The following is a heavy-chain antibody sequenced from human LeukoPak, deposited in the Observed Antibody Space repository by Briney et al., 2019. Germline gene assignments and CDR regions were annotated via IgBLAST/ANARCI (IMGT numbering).Heavy chain of an antibody. D-gene: IGHD3-9*01. CDR3: ARDLVDIWTAPVYLDS. J-gene: IGHJ4*02. CDR1: GYTVINYG. Sequence: ASVNVSCKSSGYTVINYGISWVRQAPGQGIEWMGWISAYNGNTDYAQKFQGRVIMTKDTITNTVYMELTSLRSDDTAVYYCARDLVDIWTAPVYLDSWGQGTLVTVSS. CDR2: ISAYNGNT. V-gene: IGHV1-18*01.